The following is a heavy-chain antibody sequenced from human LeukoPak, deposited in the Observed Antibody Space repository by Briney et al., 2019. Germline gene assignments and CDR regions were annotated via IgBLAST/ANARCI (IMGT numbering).Heavy chain of an antibody. V-gene: IGHV4-30-4*01. J-gene: IGHJ4*02. Sequence: SETLSLTCTVSGGSISSGDYYWSWIRQPPGKGLEWIGYIYYSGSTYYNPSLKSRVTISVDTSKNQFSLKLSSVTAADTAVYYCARYSSSWYYFDYWGQGTLVTVSS. CDR3: ARYSSSWYYFDY. D-gene: IGHD6-13*01. CDR2: IYYSGST. CDR1: GGSISSGDYY.